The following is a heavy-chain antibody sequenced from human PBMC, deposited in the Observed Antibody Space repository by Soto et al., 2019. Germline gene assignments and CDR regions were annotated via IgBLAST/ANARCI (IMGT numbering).Heavy chain of an antibody. CDR2: ISPYNGNT. CDR3: ARVVGSNYRWFDP. CDR1: GYTFTSYG. D-gene: IGHD4-4*01. Sequence: ASVKVSCKASGYTFTSYGISWVRQAPGQGLEWMGWISPYNGNTNYAQKLQGRVTMTTDTSTRIAYMELRSLRSDDTAVYYCARVVGSNYRWFDPWGRGTLVTVSS. V-gene: IGHV1-18*01. J-gene: IGHJ5*02.